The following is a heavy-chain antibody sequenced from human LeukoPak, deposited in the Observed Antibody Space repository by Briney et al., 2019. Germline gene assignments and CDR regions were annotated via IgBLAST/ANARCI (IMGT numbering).Heavy chain of an antibody. CDR1: GGTFSSYA. Sequence: ASVKVSCKASGGTFSSYAISWVRQAPGQGLEWMGGIIPIFGTANYAQKFQGRVTITTDESTSTAYMELSSLRSEDTAVYYCRGIHGGNEAFDIWGQGTMVTVSS. J-gene: IGHJ3*02. CDR3: RGIHGGNEAFDI. V-gene: IGHV1-69*05. CDR2: IIPIFGTA. D-gene: IGHD4-23*01.